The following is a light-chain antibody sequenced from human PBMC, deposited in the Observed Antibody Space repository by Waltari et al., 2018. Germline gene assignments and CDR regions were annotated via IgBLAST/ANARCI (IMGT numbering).Light chain of an antibody. CDR1: ALPTPY. CDR2: KDK. Sequence: SYELTQPPSVSVSPGQTARITCSGDALPTPYVHWYQQKPGQAPVMLIYKDKERPSGIPERFSGSSSGTTVTLTISEGQAEDEADYYCQSADTTSVMFGGGTKVTVL. J-gene: IGLJ3*02. V-gene: IGLV3-25*03. CDR3: QSADTTSVM.